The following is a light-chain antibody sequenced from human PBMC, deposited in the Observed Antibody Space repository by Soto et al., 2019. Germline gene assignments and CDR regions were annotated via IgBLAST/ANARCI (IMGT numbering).Light chain of an antibody. Sequence: QSVLAQPPSASGSPGQRVTISCPESSSYIGRNYVYWYQQLPGTAPKLLIYRNNQRPSGVPDRFSGSKSGTSASLAISGFRSEDEADYYCAAWDDSLSARYVFGTGTKLTVL. CDR1: SSYIGRNY. CDR2: RNN. V-gene: IGLV1-47*01. J-gene: IGLJ1*01. CDR3: AAWDDSLSARYV.